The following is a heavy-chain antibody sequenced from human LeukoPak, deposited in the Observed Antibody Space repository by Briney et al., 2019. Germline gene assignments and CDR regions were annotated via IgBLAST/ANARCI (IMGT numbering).Heavy chain of an antibody. D-gene: IGHD5-18*01. CDR1: GGSSSGYY. CDR2: VNHSGST. Sequence: SETLSLTCVVHGGSSSGYYWSWIRQAPGKGLEWIGEVNHSGSTNYNPSLKSRVTISVDTSKNQFSLKLSSVTAADTAVYYCARRGYSYGYESNGFDYWGQGTLVTVSS. CDR3: ARRGYSYGYESNGFDY. V-gene: IGHV4-34*01. J-gene: IGHJ4*02.